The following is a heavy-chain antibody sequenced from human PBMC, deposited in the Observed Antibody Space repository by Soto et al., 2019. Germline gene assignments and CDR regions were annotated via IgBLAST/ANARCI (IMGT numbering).Heavy chain of an antibody. CDR1: GFTFSGYG. V-gene: IGHV3-30*18. J-gene: IGHJ4*02. D-gene: IGHD6-19*01. CDR3: AKDRVSEHSSGWPQGH. Sequence: QVQLVESGGGVVQPGRSLRLSCAASGFTFSGYGMHWVRQAPGKGLEWVAVISNDGSNKYYVDSVKGRFTISRDNAKNTLDLKTISRRAEDTAVYYCAKDRVSEHSSGWPQGHWGQGTLVTVSS. CDR2: ISNDGSNK.